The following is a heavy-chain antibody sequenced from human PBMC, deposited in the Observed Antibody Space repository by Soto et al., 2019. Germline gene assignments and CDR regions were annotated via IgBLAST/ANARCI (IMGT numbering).Heavy chain of an antibody. V-gene: IGHV1-69*12. D-gene: IGHD2-15*01. Sequence: QVQLVQSGAEVKKPGSSVKVFCKASGGTFSSYAISWVRQAPGQGLEWMGGIIPIFGTANYAQKFQGRVTITADESTSTAYMELSSLRSEDTAVYYCARLGYCSGGSCPTPDYYYYYGMDVWGQGTTVTVSS. J-gene: IGHJ6*02. CDR3: ARLGYCSGGSCPTPDYYYYYGMDV. CDR2: IIPIFGTA. CDR1: GGTFSSYA.